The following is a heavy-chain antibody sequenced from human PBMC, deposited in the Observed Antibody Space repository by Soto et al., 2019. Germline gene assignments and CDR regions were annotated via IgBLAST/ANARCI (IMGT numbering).Heavy chain of an antibody. CDR2: IYYSGST. CDR3: AGEIVLVPAAMTVRDYYYGMDV. J-gene: IGHJ6*02. V-gene: IGHV4-30-4*01. D-gene: IGHD2-2*01. Sequence: PSETLSLTCTVSGGSISSGDYYWSWIRQPPGKSLEWIGYIYYSGSTYYNPSLKSRVTISVDTSKNQFSLKLSSVTAADTAVYYCAGEIVLVPAAMTVRDYYYGMDVWGQGTTVTVSS. CDR1: GGSISSGDYY.